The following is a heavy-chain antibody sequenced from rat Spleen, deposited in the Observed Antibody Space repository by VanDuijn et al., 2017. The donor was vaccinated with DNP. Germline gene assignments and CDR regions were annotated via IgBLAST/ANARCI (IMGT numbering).Heavy chain of an antibody. Sequence: EVQLVESGGGLVQPGRSLKLSCAASGFTFSDYNMAWVRQAPKKGLEWVATISYDGSSTYYRDSVKGRFTSSRDNAKSTLYLQMNSLRSEETATYYCTTLERGWFAYWGQGTLVTVSS. CDR1: GFTFSDYN. CDR3: TTLERGWFAY. CDR2: ISYDGSST. V-gene: IGHV5-7*01. D-gene: IGHD4-2*01. J-gene: IGHJ3*01.